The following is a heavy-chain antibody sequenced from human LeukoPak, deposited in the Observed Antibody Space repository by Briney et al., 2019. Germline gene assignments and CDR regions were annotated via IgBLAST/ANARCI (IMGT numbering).Heavy chain of an antibody. V-gene: IGHV4-61*02. Sequence: SETLSLTCTVSGGSISGGSYYWSWIRQPAGKGLEWIGRIYTSGGTNYNPSLKSRVTISVDTSKNQFSLKLSSVTAADTAVYYCARVTYYDSSGYPRGAFDIWGQGTMVTVSS. CDR2: IYTSGGT. J-gene: IGHJ3*02. CDR3: ARVTYYDSSGYPRGAFDI. CDR1: GGSISGGSYY. D-gene: IGHD3-22*01.